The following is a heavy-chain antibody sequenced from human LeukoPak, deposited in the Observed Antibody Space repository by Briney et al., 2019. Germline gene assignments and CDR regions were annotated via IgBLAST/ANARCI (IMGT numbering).Heavy chain of an antibody. V-gene: IGHV3-30*18. J-gene: IGHJ4*02. D-gene: IGHD6-13*01. Sequence: GGSLRLSCAASGFTFSSYGMHWVRQAPGKGLEWVAVISYDGSNKYYADSVKGRFTISRDNSKNTLYLQMNSLRAEDTAVYYCAKDSSSSWWGPDRGYWGQGTLVTVSS. CDR2: ISYDGSNK. CDR1: GFTFSSYG. CDR3: AKDSSSSWWGPDRGY.